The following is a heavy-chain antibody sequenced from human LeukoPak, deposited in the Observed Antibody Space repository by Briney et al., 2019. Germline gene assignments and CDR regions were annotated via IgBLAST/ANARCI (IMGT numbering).Heavy chain of an antibody. D-gene: IGHD3-16*01. CDR1: GHTFTSYD. J-gene: IGHJ4*02. Sequence: ASVTVSCKASGHTFTSYDINWVRQAAGQGLEWMGWLNPDSDNTAYIEKFQGRLTMTRNTFMSTAYMELRSLTSEDTAVYYCARGRDLRGYFDYWGQGTLVTVSS. CDR3: ARGRDLRGYFDY. V-gene: IGHV1-8*01. CDR2: LNPDSDNT.